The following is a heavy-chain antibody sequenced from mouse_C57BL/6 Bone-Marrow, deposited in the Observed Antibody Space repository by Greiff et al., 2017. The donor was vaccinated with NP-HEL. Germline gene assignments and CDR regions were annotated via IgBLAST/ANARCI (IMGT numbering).Heavy chain of an antibody. CDR3: ASSLAVVAFYAMDY. V-gene: IGHV5-17*01. CDR1: GFTFSDYG. J-gene: IGHJ4*01. D-gene: IGHD1-1*01. CDR2: ISSGSSTI. Sequence: EVKVEESGGGLVKPGGSLKLSCAASGFTFSDYGMHWVRQAPEKGLEWVAYISSGSSTIYYADTVKGRFTISRDNAKNTLFLQMTSLRSEDTAMYYCASSLAVVAFYAMDYWGQGTSVTVSS.